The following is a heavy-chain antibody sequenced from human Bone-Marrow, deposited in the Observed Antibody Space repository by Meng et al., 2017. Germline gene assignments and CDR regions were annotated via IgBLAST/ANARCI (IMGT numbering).Heavy chain of an antibody. J-gene: IGHJ5*02. V-gene: IGHV1-3*01. CDR1: GYTFTSYA. D-gene: IGHD6-13*01. Sequence: ASVKVSCKASGYTFTSYAMHWVRQAPGQRLERMGWINAGNGNTKYSQKFQGRVTITRDTSASTAYMELSSLRSEDTAVYYCARHGRSQQLVVGWFDPWGQGTLVTVSS. CDR2: INAGNGNT. CDR3: ARHGRSQQLVVGWFDP.